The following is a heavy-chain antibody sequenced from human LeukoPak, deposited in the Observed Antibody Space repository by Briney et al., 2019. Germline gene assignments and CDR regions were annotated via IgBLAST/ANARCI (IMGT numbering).Heavy chain of an antibody. D-gene: IGHD6-19*01. CDR3: ARDQHPPSSSGWYFVLVGTSGYFDY. Sequence: VGSLRLSCAASGFTFSSYAMHWVRQAPGKGLEWVAVISYDGSNKYYADSVKGRFTISRDNSKNTLYLQMNSLRAEDTAVYYCARDQHPPSSSGWYFVLVGTSGYFDYWGQGTLVTVSS. CDR1: GFTFSSYA. J-gene: IGHJ4*02. CDR2: ISYDGSNK. V-gene: IGHV3-30*04.